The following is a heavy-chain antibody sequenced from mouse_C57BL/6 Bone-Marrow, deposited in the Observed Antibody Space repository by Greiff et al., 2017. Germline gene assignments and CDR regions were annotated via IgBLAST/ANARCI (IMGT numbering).Heavy chain of an antibody. D-gene: IGHD4-1*01. Sequence: EVMLVESGGGLVQPGGSLKLSCAASGFTFSDYYMYWVRQTPEKRLEWVAYISNGGGSTYYPDTVKGRFTISRDNAKNTLYLQMSRLKSEDTAMYYCARHLNWARNWYFDVWGTGTTVTVSS. V-gene: IGHV5-12*01. CDR3: ARHLNWARNWYFDV. J-gene: IGHJ1*03. CDR1: GFTFSDYY. CDR2: ISNGGGST.